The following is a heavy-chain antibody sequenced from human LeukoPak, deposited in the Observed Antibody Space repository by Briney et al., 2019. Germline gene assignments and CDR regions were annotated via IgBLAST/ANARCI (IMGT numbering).Heavy chain of an antibody. V-gene: IGHV4-4*02. Sequence: PSGTLSLTCAVSGDSVSSSNWWTWVRQAPGKGLEWIGEIYHSGSNNYNPSLRSRVTMSVDKSENQFSLKMTSVTAADTAVYYCVSGGYTSPFDYWGQGILATVSS. CDR2: IYHSGSN. D-gene: IGHD5-18*01. CDR3: VSGGYTSPFDY. J-gene: IGHJ4*02. CDR1: GDSVSSSNW.